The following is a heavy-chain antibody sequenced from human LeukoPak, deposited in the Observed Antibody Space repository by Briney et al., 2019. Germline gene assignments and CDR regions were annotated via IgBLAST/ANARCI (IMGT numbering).Heavy chain of an antibody. Sequence: GGSLRLSCAASGSTVSSNYMSWVRQAPGKGLEWVSVIYSGGSTYYADSVKGRFTISRDNSKSTLYLQMNSLRAEDTAVYYCARGGRGLLPFDYWGQGTLVTVSS. J-gene: IGHJ4*02. CDR1: GSTVSSNY. CDR3: ARGGRGLLPFDY. CDR2: IYSGGST. D-gene: IGHD3-22*01. V-gene: IGHV3-66*01.